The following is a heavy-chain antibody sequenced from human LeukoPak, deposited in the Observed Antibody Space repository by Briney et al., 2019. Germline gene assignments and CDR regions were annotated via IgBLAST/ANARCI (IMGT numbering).Heavy chain of an antibody. J-gene: IGHJ4*02. Sequence: GGSLRLSCAASGFTVSSNYMSWVRQAPGKGLEWVSVIYSGGSTYYADSVKGRFTISRDNSKNTLYLQMNSLRAEDTAVYYCASSGVGLGYYFDYWGQGTLVTVSS. V-gene: IGHV3-53*01. CDR2: IYSGGST. D-gene: IGHD3-10*01. CDR1: GFTVSSNY. CDR3: ASSGVGLGYYFDY.